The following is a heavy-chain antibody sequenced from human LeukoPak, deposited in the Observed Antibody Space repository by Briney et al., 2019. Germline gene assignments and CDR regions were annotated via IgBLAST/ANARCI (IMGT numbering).Heavy chain of an antibody. CDR1: GFTFSNYD. CDR2: IGTAADT. J-gene: IGHJ4*02. CDR3: ARGPGWYSSGWYLDY. Sequence: GGSLRLSCAASGFTFSNYDMHWVRQATGRGLEWVSSIGTAADTYYPGSVKGRFTISRDNSKNTLYLQMNSLRAEDTAVYYCARGPGWYSSGWYLDYWGQGTLVTVSS. V-gene: IGHV3-13*01. D-gene: IGHD6-19*01.